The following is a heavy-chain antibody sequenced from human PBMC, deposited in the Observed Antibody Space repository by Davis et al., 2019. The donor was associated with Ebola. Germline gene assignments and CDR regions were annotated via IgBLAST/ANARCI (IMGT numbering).Heavy chain of an antibody. Sequence: GESLKISCAASGFNFSSDNMNWVRQAPGKGLEWVSFISHSSGYIYYADSVKGRFTISRDNAKNSLYLQMNRLRAEDTAVYYCARDPGKTVVQGLTYYHYYGMDVWGQGTTVTVSS. D-gene: IGHD3-10*01. CDR3: ARDPGKTVVQGLTYYHYYGMDV. V-gene: IGHV3-21*01. CDR1: GFNFSSDN. CDR2: ISHSSGYI. J-gene: IGHJ6*02.